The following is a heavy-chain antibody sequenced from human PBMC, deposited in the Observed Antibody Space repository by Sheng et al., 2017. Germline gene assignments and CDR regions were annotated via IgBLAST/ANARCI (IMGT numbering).Heavy chain of an antibody. Sequence: QVQLQESGPGLVKPSETLSLTCAVSGYSISSGYYWGWIRQPPGKGLEWIGSIYHSGSTYYNPSLKSRVTISVDTSKNQFSLKLSSVTATDTAVYYCAREYYYGSGSYYLFDYWGRGNPGHRLL. J-gene: IGHJ4*02. CDR1: GYSISSGYY. D-gene: IGHD3-10*01. CDR3: AREYYYGSGSYYLFDY. CDR2: IYHSGST. V-gene: IGHV4-38-2*01.